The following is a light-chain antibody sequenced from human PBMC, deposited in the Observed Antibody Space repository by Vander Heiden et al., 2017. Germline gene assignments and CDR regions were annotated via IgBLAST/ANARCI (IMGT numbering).Light chain of an antibody. CDR2: AAS. J-gene: IGKJ1*01. V-gene: IGKV1-6*01. CDR1: HDIRND. CDR3: LQDYNYPRT. Sequence: AIQMTQSPSSLSGSVGDKIPITCRASHDIRNDLGWYQQKPGKAPKLLIYAASRLQSGVPSRFSGSGSATDFTLTISSLQPEDFASYFCLQDYNYPRTFGQGTKVEIK.